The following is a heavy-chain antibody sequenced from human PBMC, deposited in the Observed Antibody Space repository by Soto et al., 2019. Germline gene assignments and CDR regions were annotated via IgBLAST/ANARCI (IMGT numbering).Heavy chain of an antibody. V-gene: IGHV1-18*01. CDR3: ARRGDILTVLIPYSSTGMDV. CDR2: ISAYNDNT. J-gene: IGHJ6*02. CDR1: GYTFTSYG. Sequence: ASVKVSCKASGYTFTSYGISWVRQAPGQGLEWMGWISAYNDNTNYAQKLQGRVTMTTGTSTSTAYMELRSLRSDDTAVYYCARRGDILTVLIPYSSTGMDVRCPALTVTLSS. D-gene: IGHD3-9*01.